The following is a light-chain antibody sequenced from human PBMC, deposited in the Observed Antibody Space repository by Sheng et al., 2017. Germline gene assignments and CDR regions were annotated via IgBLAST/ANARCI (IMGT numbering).Light chain of an antibody. CDR2: WAS. Sequence: DIEMTQSPDSLAVSLGERATINCKSSQSVLYSPNNKNYVAWYQQKPRQPPKLLIYWASTRESGVPDRFSGSASGTDFTLTISSLQAEDVAVYYCHQYYSTPTFGQGTKVEIK. V-gene: IGKV4-1*01. CDR1: QSVLYSPNNKNY. J-gene: IGKJ1*01. CDR3: HQYYSTPT.